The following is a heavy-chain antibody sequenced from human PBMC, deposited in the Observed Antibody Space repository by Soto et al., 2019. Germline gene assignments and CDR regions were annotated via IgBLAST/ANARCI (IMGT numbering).Heavy chain of an antibody. CDR3: AKEYDSSGYYPDY. Sequence: EAQLLESGGGLVQPGGSLRLSCAASGFTFSSYAMTWVRQAPGKWLEWVSVISGSGGSTYFADSVKGRFTISRDNSKNTLYLQMSSLRAEDTAVYYWAKEYDSSGYYPDYWGQGTLVTVSS. V-gene: IGHV3-23*01. CDR2: ISGSGGST. J-gene: IGHJ4*02. D-gene: IGHD3-22*01. CDR1: GFTFSSYA.